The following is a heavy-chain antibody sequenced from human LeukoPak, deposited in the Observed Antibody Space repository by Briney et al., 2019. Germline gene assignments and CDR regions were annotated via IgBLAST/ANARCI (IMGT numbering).Heavy chain of an antibody. D-gene: IGHD3-9*01. J-gene: IGHJ4*02. CDR1: GFTFSSYW. CDR2: IKQDGSEK. Sequence: GGSLRLSCVASGFTFSSYWMSWVRQAPGKGLEWVANIKQDGSEKYYVDSVKGRFTISRDNAKNSLYLQMNSLRAEDTAVYYCARDGILTGFFPHWGQGTLVTVSS. V-gene: IGHV3-7*01. CDR3: ARDGILTGFFPH.